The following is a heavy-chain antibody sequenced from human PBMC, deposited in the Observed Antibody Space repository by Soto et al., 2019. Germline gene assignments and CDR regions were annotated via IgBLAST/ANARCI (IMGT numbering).Heavy chain of an antibody. CDR1: GFTFSSYV. CDR2: ISSDGNNE. Sequence: GGSLRLSCAASGFTFSSYVMHWVRQAPGKGLEWVAVISSDGNNEYYADSVKGRFTISRDNSKNALYLQMNSLRAEDTAVYYCAKGASYSSGWRDYFNYWGQGTLVTVSS. V-gene: IGHV3-30*18. CDR3: AKGASYSSGWRDYFNY. D-gene: IGHD6-19*01. J-gene: IGHJ4*02.